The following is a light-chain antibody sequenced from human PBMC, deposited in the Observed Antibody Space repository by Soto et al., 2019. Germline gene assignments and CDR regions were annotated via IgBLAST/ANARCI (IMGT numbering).Light chain of an antibody. J-gene: IGKJ5*01. CDR2: AAS. CDR3: QQSYSMPRT. Sequence: DIQMTQSPSSLSASVGDSVTISCRASQTIATFLNWYQQTPGKAPTLLIYAASTLQFGVPSRFSGSGSGTEFTLTITRLQPEDFTTYFCQQSYSMPRTFGQGTRLDI. V-gene: IGKV1-39*01. CDR1: QTIATF.